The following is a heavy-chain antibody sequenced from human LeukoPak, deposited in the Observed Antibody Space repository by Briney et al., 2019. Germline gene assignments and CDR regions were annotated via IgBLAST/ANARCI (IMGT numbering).Heavy chain of an antibody. J-gene: IGHJ4*02. V-gene: IGHV4-39*01. Sequence: SETLSLTCTISGGSISSSSFYWGWIRQPPGKGLEWIGSINYGGSTSYNLSLKNRVTVSLDTSKTQFSLRLSSVTAADTAVYYCARVLRYFDWPCDYWGQGTLVTVSS. CDR3: ARVLRYFDWPCDY. D-gene: IGHD3-9*01. CDR2: INYGGST. CDR1: GGSISSSSFY.